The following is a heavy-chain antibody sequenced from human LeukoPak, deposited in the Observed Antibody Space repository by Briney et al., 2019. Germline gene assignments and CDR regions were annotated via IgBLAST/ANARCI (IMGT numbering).Heavy chain of an antibody. CDR3: ASLHSSGSDY. CDR1: GGSFSSYY. CDR2: IYYSGST. Sequence: SETLSLTCAVYGGSFSSYYWSWIRQPPGKGLEWIGYIYYSGSTNYNPSLKSRVTISVDTSKNQFSLKLSSVTAADTAVYYCASLHSSGSDYWGQGTLVTVSS. D-gene: IGHD6-19*01. V-gene: IGHV4-59*01. J-gene: IGHJ4*02.